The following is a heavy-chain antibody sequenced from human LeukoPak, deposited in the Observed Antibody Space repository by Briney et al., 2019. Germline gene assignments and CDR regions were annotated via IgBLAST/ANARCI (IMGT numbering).Heavy chain of an antibody. Sequence: GGSLRLSCAASGLTFNNHAMSWVRQSPGKGLEWVSVISGSGDSTHYAESVKGQFTISRDNSKNTVHLQMSSLRAEDTAVYFCAKGCSGIYCLGYYYLDVWGKGTTVTVSS. CDR3: AKGCSGIYCLGYYYLDV. CDR1: GLTFNNHA. V-gene: IGHV3-23*01. D-gene: IGHD1-26*01. CDR2: ISGSGDST. J-gene: IGHJ6*03.